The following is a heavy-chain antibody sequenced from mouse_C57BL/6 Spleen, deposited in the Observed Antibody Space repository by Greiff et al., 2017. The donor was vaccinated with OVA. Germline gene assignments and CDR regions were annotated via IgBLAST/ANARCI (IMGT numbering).Heavy chain of an antibody. D-gene: IGHD2-3*01. V-gene: IGHV5-16*01. Sequence: EVKLVESAGGLVQPGRSLKLSCTASGFTFSDYYMAWVRQVPEKGLEWVANINYDGSSTYYLDSLKSRFIISRDNAKNILYLQMSSLKSEDTATYYCAREDGYYGWFAYWGQGTLVTVSA. J-gene: IGHJ3*01. CDR2: INYDGSST. CDR1: GFTFSDYY. CDR3: AREDGYYGWFAY.